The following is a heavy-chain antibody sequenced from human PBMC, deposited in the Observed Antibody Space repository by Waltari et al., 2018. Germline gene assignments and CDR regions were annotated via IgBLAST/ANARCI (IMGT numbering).Heavy chain of an antibody. J-gene: IGHJ5*02. CDR1: GFTFDDYT. CDR3: AKDLRDSSGYYYLWFDP. CDR2: ISWDGGST. Sequence: EVQLVESGGVVVQPGGSLRLSCAASGFTFDDYTMHWVRQAPGKGLEWVSLISWDGGSTYYADSVKGRFTISRDNSKNSLYLQMNSLRTEDTALYYCAKDLRDSSGYYYLWFDPWGQGTLVTVSS. V-gene: IGHV3-43*01. D-gene: IGHD3-22*01.